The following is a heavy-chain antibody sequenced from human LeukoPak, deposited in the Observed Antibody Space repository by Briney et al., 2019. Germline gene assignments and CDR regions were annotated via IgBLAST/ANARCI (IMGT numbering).Heavy chain of an antibody. CDR3: ATLIAVAGYFDY. J-gene: IGHJ4*02. CDR2: IIPILGIA. Sequence: GASVKVSCKASGGTFSSYAISWVRQAPGQGLEWMGRIIPILGIANYAQKFQGRVTITADKSTSTAYMELSSLRSEDTAVYYCATLIAVAGYFDYWGQGTLVTVSS. CDR1: GGTFSSYA. V-gene: IGHV1-69*04. D-gene: IGHD6-19*01.